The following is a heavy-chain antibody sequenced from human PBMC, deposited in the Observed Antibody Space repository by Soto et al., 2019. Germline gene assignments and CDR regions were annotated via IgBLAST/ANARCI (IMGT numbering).Heavy chain of an antibody. V-gene: IGHV1-69*10. D-gene: IGHD3-22*01. CDR3: ARAGFGGSYYDSSCYGRMDV. Sequence: ASVKVSCKASGGTFSSYAISWVRQAPGQGLEWMGGIIPILGIANYAQKFQGRVTITADKSTRPAYMELSSLRSEDTAVYYCARAGFGGSYYDSSCYGRMDVWGQGTTVTVSS. J-gene: IGHJ6*02. CDR2: IIPILGIA. CDR1: GGTFSSYA.